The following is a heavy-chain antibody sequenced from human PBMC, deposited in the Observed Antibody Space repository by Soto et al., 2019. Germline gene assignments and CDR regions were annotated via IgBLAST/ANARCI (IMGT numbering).Heavy chain of an antibody. CDR1: GESVSSNTAA. D-gene: IGHD6-19*01. CDR2: TYCRSNWRH. CDR3: ARGVAGSGFDL. Sequence: PSQTLSLTCAISGESVSSNTAAWNWIRSSPSRGLEWLGRTYCRSNWRHDYAVSVKSRITVNPDTSKNHFSLQLNSVTPDDTAVYYCARGVAGSGFDLWGQGTLVTVSS. J-gene: IGHJ5*02. V-gene: IGHV6-1*01.